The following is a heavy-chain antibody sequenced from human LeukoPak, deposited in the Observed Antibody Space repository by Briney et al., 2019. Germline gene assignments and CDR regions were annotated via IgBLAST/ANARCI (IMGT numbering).Heavy chain of an antibody. CDR2: TYPGDSNT. V-gene: IGHV5-51*01. Sequence: KDGESLKTSCKGSGYSFTNNWIGWVRQMPGKGLEWMGITYPGDSNTRYSPSFQGQVTISADKSISSAYLQWSSLKASDTAMYYCVRSPACSSGTCYPNWFDPWGQGTLVTVSS. CDR1: GYSFTNNW. D-gene: IGHD2-15*01. J-gene: IGHJ5*02. CDR3: VRSPACSSGTCYPNWFDP.